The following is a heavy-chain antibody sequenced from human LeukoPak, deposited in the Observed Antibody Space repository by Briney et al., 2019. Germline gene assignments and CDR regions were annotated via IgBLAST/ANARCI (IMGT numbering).Heavy chain of an antibody. V-gene: IGHV4-34*01. CDR1: GGSFSGHY. J-gene: IGHJ6*03. CDR2: VNDRGST. Sequence: PSETLSLTCAVYGGSFSGHYWTWIRQPPGKGLQWVGEVNDRGSTNYNPSLKSRLTIPEDKSKKQFSLRLRSVTAADTAVYYCARGVVSGRFGDYYYYMDVWGKGTTVTVSS. CDR3: ARGVVSGRFGDYYYYMDV. D-gene: IGHD3-16*01.